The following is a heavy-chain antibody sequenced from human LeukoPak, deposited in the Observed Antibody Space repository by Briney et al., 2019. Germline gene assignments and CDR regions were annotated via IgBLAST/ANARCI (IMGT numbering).Heavy chain of an antibody. CDR2: ISYDGSNE. J-gene: IGHJ5*02. V-gene: IGHV3-30-3*01. Sequence: GGSLRLSCAASGFTFSSYAMHWVRQAPGKGLEWVAVISYDGSNEYYADSVKGRFTISRDNSKNTLYLQMNSLRAEDTAVYYCARGDRITIFGVVNNWFDPWGQGTLVTVSS. CDR1: GFTFSSYA. CDR3: ARGDRITIFGVVNNWFDP. D-gene: IGHD3-3*01.